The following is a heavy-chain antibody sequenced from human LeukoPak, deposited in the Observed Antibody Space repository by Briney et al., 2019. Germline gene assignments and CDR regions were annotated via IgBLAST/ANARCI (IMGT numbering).Heavy chain of an antibody. Sequence: PGGSLRLSCAASGFTFSDYYMSWIRQAPGKRLEWVSYISSSGSTIYYADSVKGRFTISRDNAKNSLYLQMNSLRAEDTAVYYCARDGVQLSPYYYYGMDVWGQGTTVTVSS. CDR3: ARDGVQLSPYYYYGMDV. CDR2: ISSSGSTI. D-gene: IGHD5-18*01. J-gene: IGHJ6*02. V-gene: IGHV3-11*01. CDR1: GFTFSDYY.